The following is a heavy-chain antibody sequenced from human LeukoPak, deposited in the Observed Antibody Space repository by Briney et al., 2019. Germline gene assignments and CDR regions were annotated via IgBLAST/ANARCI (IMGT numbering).Heavy chain of an antibody. J-gene: IGHJ6*03. CDR3: ARVITGTIAYYYYMDV. CDR2: MNPNSGNT. CDR1: GYTFTSYD. V-gene: IGHV1-8*01. D-gene: IGHD1-7*01. Sequence: VASVKVSCKASGYTFTSYDINWVRQATGQGLEWMGWMNPNSGNTGYAQKFQGRVTMTRNTSISTAYMELSSLRSEDTAVYYCARVITGTIAYYYYMDVWGKGTTVTVSS.